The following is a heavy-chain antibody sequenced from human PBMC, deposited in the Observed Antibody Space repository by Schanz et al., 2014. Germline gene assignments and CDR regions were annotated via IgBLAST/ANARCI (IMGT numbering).Heavy chain of an antibody. CDR1: GFSLDIFA. Sequence: EVQLLESGGGLVKPGGSLRLSCAASGFSLDIFAVSWVRQVPGKGLVWVSRIKSDGSSTSYADSVKGRFTISRDNAKNTLYLQMNSLRAEDTAVYYCARPALWFGDNCFDPWGQGTLVTVSS. D-gene: IGHD3-10*01. CDR3: ARPALWFGDNCFDP. V-gene: IGHV3-74*02. CDR2: IKSDGSST. J-gene: IGHJ5*02.